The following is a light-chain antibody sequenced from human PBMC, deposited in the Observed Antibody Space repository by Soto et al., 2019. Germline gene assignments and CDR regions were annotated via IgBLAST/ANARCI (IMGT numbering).Light chain of an antibody. V-gene: IGKV3-15*01. CDR2: GAS. J-gene: IGKJ3*01. Sequence: EIVMTQSPATLSVSPGERATLSCRASQSVSSNLAWYQQKPGQAPRLLIYGASTRATGIPARFSGSRSGTEFTLTISSLQSEDFAVYYCQQYNNWPPWTFGPGTQVDIK. CDR3: QQYNNWPPWT. CDR1: QSVSSN.